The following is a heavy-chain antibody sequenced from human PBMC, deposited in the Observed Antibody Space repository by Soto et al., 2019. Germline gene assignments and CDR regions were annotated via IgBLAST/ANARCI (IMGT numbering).Heavy chain of an antibody. CDR1: GYTFTSYG. Sequence: ASVKVSCKASGYTFTSYGISWVRQAPGQGLEWMGWISAYNGNTNCAQKLQGRVTMTTDTSTSTAYMELRSLRSDDTAVYYCARVDPLGYYYYGMDVWGQGTTVTVSS. CDR2: ISAYNGNT. V-gene: IGHV1-18*01. CDR3: ARVDPLGYYYYGMDV. J-gene: IGHJ6*02.